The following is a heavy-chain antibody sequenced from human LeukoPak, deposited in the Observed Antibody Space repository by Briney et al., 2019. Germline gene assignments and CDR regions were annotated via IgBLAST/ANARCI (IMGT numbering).Heavy chain of an antibody. V-gene: IGHV1-69*01. Sequence: SVKVSCKASGGTFSSYAISWVRQAPGQGLEWMGGIIPIFGTANYAQKFQGRVTITADESTSTAYMELSSLRSEDTAVYYCARGYYYDSSGYYDIDYWGQGTLVTVSS. D-gene: IGHD3-22*01. CDR3: ARGYYYDSSGYYDIDY. J-gene: IGHJ4*02. CDR2: IIPIFGTA. CDR1: GGTFSSYA.